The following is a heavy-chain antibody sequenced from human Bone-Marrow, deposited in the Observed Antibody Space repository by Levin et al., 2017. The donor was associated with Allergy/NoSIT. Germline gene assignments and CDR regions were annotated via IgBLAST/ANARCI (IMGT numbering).Heavy chain of an antibody. D-gene: IGHD6-13*01. J-gene: IGHJ3*02. Sequence: GGSLRLSCAASGFTFDDYAMHWVRQAPGKGLEWVSGISWNSGSIGYADSVKGRFTISRDNTKNSLYLQMNSLRAEDTALYYCAKDRAAAPPGGAFDIWGQGTMVTVSS. V-gene: IGHV3-9*01. CDR1: GFTFDDYA. CDR2: ISWNSGSI. CDR3: AKDRAAAPPGGAFDI.